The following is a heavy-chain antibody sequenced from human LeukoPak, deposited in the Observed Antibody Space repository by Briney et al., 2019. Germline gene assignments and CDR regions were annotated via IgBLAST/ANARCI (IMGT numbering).Heavy chain of an antibody. J-gene: IGHJ4*02. CDR2: INHSGST. D-gene: IGHD1-14*01. V-gene: IGHV4-34*01. CDR3: ARGRIIGP. Sequence: PSETLSLTCAVYGGSFSGYYWSWIRQPPGKGLEWIGEINHSGSTNYNPSLKSRVTISVDTSKNQFSLKLSSVTAADTAVYYCARGRIIGPWGQGTLVTVSS. CDR1: GGSFSGYY.